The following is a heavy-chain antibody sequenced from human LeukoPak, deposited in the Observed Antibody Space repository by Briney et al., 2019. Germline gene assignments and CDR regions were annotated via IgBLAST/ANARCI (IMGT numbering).Heavy chain of an antibody. J-gene: IGHJ4*02. V-gene: IGHV1-2*06. CDR3: ARGSGYGDSPGLH. D-gene: IGHD4-17*01. Sequence: ASVKVSCKASGGTFSSYVISWVRQAPGQGLEWMGRINPNSGGSNYAQEFQGRVTMTRDTSISTAYMELNRLTSDDTAVYYCARGSGYGDSPGLHWGQGTLVTVSS. CDR1: GGTFSSYV. CDR2: INPNSGGS.